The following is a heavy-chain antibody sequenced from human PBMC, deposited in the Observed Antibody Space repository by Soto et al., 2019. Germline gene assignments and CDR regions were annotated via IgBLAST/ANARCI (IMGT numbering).Heavy chain of an antibody. V-gene: IGHV3-48*03. CDR3: VRQGGYDKFDY. D-gene: IGHD5-12*01. CDR2: ISSGGSNI. CDR1: GFTFSSYE. Sequence: GGSLRLSCAASGFTFSSYEMHWVRQAPGKGLEWLSYISSGGSNIDYEDSVKGRFTVSRDNAKNSLYLQMNSLRAEDTAVYYCVRQGGYDKFDYWGQGTLVTVSS. J-gene: IGHJ4*02.